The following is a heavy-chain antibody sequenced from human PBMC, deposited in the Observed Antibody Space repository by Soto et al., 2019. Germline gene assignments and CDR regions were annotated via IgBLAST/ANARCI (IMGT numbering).Heavy chain of an antibody. J-gene: IGHJ6*02. CDR3: ARDSTSGWTPYYYYYGMDV. CDR2: ISAYNGNT. CDR1: GYSFTSYG. Sequence: QVQLVQSGAEVKKPWASVKVSWKASGYSFTSYGISWVREAPGQGIEWMGWISAYNGNTNYAQKLQGRVTMTTDTSTSTAYMELRSLRSDDTAVYYCARDSTSGWTPYYYYYGMDVWGQGTTFTVSS. D-gene: IGHD6-19*01. V-gene: IGHV1-18*01.